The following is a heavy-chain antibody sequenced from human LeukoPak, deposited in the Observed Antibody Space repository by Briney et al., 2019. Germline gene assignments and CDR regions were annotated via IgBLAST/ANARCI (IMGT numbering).Heavy chain of an antibody. J-gene: IGHJ5*02. D-gene: IGHD6-6*01. Sequence: GESLKISCKGSGYSFTSYWIGWVRQMPGKGLEWMGIIYPGDSDTRYSPSFQGQVTISADKSISTAYLQWSSLKASDTAMYYCARYRLPIAAFKWFDPWGQGTLVTVSS. V-gene: IGHV5-51*01. CDR2: IYPGDSDT. CDR1: GYSFTSYW. CDR3: ARYRLPIAAFKWFDP.